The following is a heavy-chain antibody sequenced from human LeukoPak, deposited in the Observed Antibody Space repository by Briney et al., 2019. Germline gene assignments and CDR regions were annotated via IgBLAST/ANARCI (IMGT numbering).Heavy chain of an antibody. CDR3: ARFRAGIAVARVFDY. J-gene: IGHJ4*02. D-gene: IGHD6-19*01. Sequence: ASVKVSCKASGYTFTGYYMHWVRQAPGQGLEWMGWINPNSGGTNYAQKFQGRVTMTRDTSISTAYMELSRLRSDDTAVYYCARFRAGIAVARVFDYWGQGTLVTVSS. V-gene: IGHV1-2*02. CDR1: GYTFTGYY. CDR2: INPNSGGT.